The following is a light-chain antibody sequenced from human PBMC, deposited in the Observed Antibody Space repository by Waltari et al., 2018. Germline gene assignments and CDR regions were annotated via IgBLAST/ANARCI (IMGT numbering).Light chain of an antibody. CDR2: ANS. J-gene: IGLJ2*01. Sequence: QSVLTQPPSVSGAPGQRVTISCTGSGSNIGAGYDVHRYQHLPGTAPKLLMYANSDRPSRVRDRFSVSKSGTSASLSITGLRAEDEADYYCQSHDRSLSGLVIFGGGTKLTVL. CDR3: QSHDRSLSGLVI. V-gene: IGLV1-40*01. CDR1: GSNIGAGYD.